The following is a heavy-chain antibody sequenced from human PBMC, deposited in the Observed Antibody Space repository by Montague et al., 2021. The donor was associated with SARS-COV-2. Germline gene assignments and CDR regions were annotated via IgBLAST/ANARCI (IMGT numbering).Heavy chain of an antibody. D-gene: IGHD1-1*01. CDR1: GDSASINSAT. J-gene: IGHJ6*02. Sequence: CAISGDSASINSATSNWVRQSPSRGLEWLGRTYYRSKWYNDYAXXXRGRVTINPDTSKNQFSLQLNSVTPEDTAIYYCTSGREGNYNVMDVWGQGTTVTVSS. CDR2: TYYRSKWYN. V-gene: IGHV6-1*01. CDR3: TSGREGNYNVMDV.